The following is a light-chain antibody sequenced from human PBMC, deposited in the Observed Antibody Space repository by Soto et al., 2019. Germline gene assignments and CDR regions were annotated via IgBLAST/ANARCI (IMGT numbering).Light chain of an antibody. V-gene: IGLV1-44*01. Sequence: QSVLTQPPSASGTPGQRVTISCSGSSSNIGSNTVNWYQQLPGTAPKLLIYSNNQRPSVVAGRFSGSKSGTSAPPATSGLQAEDEAYYYCAAWDDSLNCLFGGGTKLTVL. CDR1: SSNIGSNT. J-gene: IGLJ2*01. CDR3: AAWDDSLNCL. CDR2: SNN.